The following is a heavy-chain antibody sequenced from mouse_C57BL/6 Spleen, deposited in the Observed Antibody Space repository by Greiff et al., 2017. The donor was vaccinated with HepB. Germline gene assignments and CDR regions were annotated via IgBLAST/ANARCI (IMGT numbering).Heavy chain of an antibody. CDR3: ARRGDGYYVHFDY. CDR2: ISYDGSN. Sequence: EVQLQESGPGLVKPSQSLSLTCSVTGYSITSGYYWNWIRQFPGNKLEWMGYISYDGSNNYNPSLKNRISITRATSKNQFFLKLNSVTTEDTATYYCARRGDGYYVHFDYWGQGTTLTVSS. CDR1: GYSITSGYY. D-gene: IGHD2-3*01. V-gene: IGHV3-6*01. J-gene: IGHJ2*01.